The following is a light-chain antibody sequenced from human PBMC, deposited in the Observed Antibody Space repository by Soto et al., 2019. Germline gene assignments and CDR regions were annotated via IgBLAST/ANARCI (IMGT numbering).Light chain of an antibody. V-gene: IGLV1-47*02. CDR3: AAWDGSLSGWV. CDR1: SSNIGSNY. CDR2: SDV. J-gene: IGLJ3*02. Sequence: QSVLSQPPSASGTPGQGVIISCSGGSSNIGSNYVYWYRLLPGTAPKLVMFSDVTRPRGVSDRFSGSKSGTSASLAISGLRPEDEADYFCAAWDGSLSGWVFGGGTKLTVL.